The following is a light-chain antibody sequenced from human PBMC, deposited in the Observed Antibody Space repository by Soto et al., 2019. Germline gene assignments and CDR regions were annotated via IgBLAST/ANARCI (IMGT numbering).Light chain of an antibody. Sequence: PSPLSASVGNRVTITCRASQSINNWLAWYQQKPGKAPKLLIYDASNLETGVPSRFSGSSSGTQFTFTINSLQPEDVATYYCQQYDNLVYTFGQGTKVDI. V-gene: IGKV1-5*01. CDR2: DAS. CDR1: QSINNW. J-gene: IGKJ2*01. CDR3: QQYDNLVYT.